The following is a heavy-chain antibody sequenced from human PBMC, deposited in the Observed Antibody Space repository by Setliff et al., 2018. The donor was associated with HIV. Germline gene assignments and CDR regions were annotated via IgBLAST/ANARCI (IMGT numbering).Heavy chain of an antibody. D-gene: IGHD6-13*01. Sequence: SETLSLTCAVYGGSFSGHSWTWIRQPPGKGLEWIGEINRNGGANYNRSLKSRVTMSVDTSKRQFSLKLDSVTAADTAIYYCARQSTVAAAGFDFWGQGTLVTVSS. J-gene: IGHJ4*02. V-gene: IGHV4-34*01. CDR3: ARQSTVAAAGFDF. CDR2: INRNGGA. CDR1: GGSFSGHS.